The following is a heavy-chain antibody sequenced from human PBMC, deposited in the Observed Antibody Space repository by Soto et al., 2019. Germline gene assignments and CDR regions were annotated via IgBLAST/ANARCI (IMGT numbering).Heavy chain of an antibody. Sequence: GGSLRLSCAASGFTFSSYGMHWVRQAPGKGLEWVAVIWYDGSNKYYADSVKGRFTISRDNSKNTLYLQMNSLRAEDTAVYYCARDPAMYSSIVYPVFYYSYATDVWCQGPTVTLFS. V-gene: IGHV3-33*01. D-gene: IGHD6-13*01. J-gene: IGHJ6*02. CDR2: IWYDGSNK. CDR1: GFTFSSYG. CDR3: ARDPAMYSSIVYPVFYYSYATDV.